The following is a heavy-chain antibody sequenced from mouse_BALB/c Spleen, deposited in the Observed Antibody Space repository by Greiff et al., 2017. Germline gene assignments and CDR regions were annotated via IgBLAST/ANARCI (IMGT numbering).Heavy chain of an antibody. V-gene: IGHV3-2*02. D-gene: IGHD2-14*01. Sequence: EVQGVESGPGLVKPSQSLSLTCTVTGYSITSDYAWNWIRQFPGNKLEWMGYISYSGSTSYNPSLKSRISITRDTSKNQFFLQLNSVTTEDTATYYCALYYRYDGAYWGQGTLVTVSA. CDR2: ISYSGST. J-gene: IGHJ3*01. CDR1: GYSITSDYA. CDR3: ALYYRYDGAY.